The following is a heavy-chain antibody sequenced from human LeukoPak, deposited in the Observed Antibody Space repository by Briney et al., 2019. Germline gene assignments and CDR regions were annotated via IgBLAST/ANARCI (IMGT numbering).Heavy chain of an antibody. CDR2: ISAYNGNT. CDR1: GYTFTGYG. Sequence: ASVKVSCKASGYTFTGYGISWVRQAPGQGLEWMGWISAYNGNTNYAQKLQGRVTMTTDTSTSTAYMELRSLRSDDTAVYYCARALRYCSGGSCYGYFQHWGQGTLVTVSS. CDR3: ARALRYCSGGSCYGYFQH. D-gene: IGHD2-15*01. V-gene: IGHV1-18*01. J-gene: IGHJ1*01.